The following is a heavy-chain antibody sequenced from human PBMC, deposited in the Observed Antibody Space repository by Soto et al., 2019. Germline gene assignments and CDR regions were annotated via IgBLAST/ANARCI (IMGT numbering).Heavy chain of an antibody. D-gene: IGHD6-13*01. CDR3: AREEAAAGTSVDWFDP. Sequence: PSRTLSLPCAISGDSVSSNSAAWNWIRQSPSRGLEWLGRTYYRSKWYNDYAVSVKSRITINPDTSKNQFSLQLNSVTPEDTAVYYCAREEAAAGTSVDWFDPWGQGTLVTVSS. J-gene: IGHJ5*02. CDR2: TYYRSKWYN. CDR1: GDSVSSNSAA. V-gene: IGHV6-1*01.